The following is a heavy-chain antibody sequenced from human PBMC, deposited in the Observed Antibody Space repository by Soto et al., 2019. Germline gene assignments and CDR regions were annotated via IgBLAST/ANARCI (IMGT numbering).Heavy chain of an antibody. D-gene: IGHD3-3*01. CDR1: GFTFSSYG. V-gene: IGHV3-33*01. Sequence: GGSLRLSCAASGFTFSSYGMHWVRQAPGKGLEWVAVIWFDGSNKYYADSVKGRFTISRDNSKNTLYLQMNSLRAEDTAVYYCARAEGRFLEWLGHIDYWGQGTLVTVSS. CDR2: IWFDGSNK. CDR3: ARAEGRFLEWLGHIDY. J-gene: IGHJ4*02.